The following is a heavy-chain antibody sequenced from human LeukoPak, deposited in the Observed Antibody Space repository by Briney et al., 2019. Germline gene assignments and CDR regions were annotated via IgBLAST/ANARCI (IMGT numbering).Heavy chain of an antibody. CDR1: GGSFSGYY. J-gene: IGHJ4*02. CDR2: INHSGGT. CDR3: ARGASVDTAMVPFDY. Sequence: TSETLSLTCAVYGGSFSGYYWSWIRQPPGKGLEWIGEINHSGGTNYNPSLKSRVTISVDTSKNQFSLKLSSVTAADTAVYYCARGASVDTAMVPFDYWGQGTLVTVSS. D-gene: IGHD5-18*01. V-gene: IGHV4-34*01.